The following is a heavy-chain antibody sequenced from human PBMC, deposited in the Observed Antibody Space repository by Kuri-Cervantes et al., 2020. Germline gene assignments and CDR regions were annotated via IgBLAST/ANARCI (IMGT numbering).Heavy chain of an antibody. Sequence: GGSLRLSCAASGFTFSSYAMHWVRQAPGKGLEWDSGISWNSGSIGYADSVKGRFTISRDNAKNSLYLQMNSLRAEDTAVYYCARSITIFGPTVDYWGQGTLVTVSS. CDR2: ISWNSGSI. D-gene: IGHD3-3*01. J-gene: IGHJ4*02. V-gene: IGHV3-9*01. CDR3: ARSITIFGPTVDY. CDR1: GFTFSSYA.